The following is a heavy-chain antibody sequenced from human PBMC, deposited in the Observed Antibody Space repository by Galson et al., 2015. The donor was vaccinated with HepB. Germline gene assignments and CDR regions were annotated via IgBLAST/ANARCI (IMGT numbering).Heavy chain of an antibody. J-gene: IGHJ4*02. V-gene: IGHV3-64D*06. Sequence: SLRLSCAASGFTFSSYAMHWVRQAPGKGLEYVSAISSNGGSTYYADSVKGRFTISRDNSKNTLYLQMSSLRAEDTAVYYCVKSGNYDILTGRHDYWGQGTLVTVSS. CDR1: GFTFSSYA. D-gene: IGHD3-9*01. CDR3: VKSGNYDILTGRHDY. CDR2: ISSNGGST.